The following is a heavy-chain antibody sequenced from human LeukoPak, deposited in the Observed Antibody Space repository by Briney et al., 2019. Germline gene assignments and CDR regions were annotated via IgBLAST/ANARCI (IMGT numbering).Heavy chain of an antibody. Sequence: SETLSLTCTVSDGSVSSASYYWSWIRQPPGKGLEWIGYIYYSGSTYYNPSLKSRVTISVDTSKNQFSLKLSSVAAADTAVYYCARDHYEYYYDSSGYYVGAFDIWGQGTMVTVSS. D-gene: IGHD3-22*01. J-gene: IGHJ3*02. CDR2: IYYSGST. V-gene: IGHV4-31*03. CDR1: DGSVSSASYY. CDR3: ARDHYEYYYDSSGYYVGAFDI.